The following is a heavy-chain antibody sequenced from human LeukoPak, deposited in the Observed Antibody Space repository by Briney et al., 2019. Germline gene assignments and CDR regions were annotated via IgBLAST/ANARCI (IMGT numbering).Heavy chain of an antibody. CDR3: ARGDVLRYFDWSIDY. CDR2: INPNSGGT. J-gene: IGHJ4*02. CDR1: GYTFTGYY. D-gene: IGHD3-9*01. Sequence: ASVKVSCKASGYTFTGYYMHWVRQAPGQGLEWMGWINPNSGGTNYAQKFQGWVTMTRDTSISTAYMELSRLRSDDTAVYYCARGDVLRYFDWSIDYWGQGTLVTVSS. V-gene: IGHV1-2*04.